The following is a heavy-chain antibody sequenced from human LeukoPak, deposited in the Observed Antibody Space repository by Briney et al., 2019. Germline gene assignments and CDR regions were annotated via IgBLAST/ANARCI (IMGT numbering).Heavy chain of an antibody. V-gene: IGHV5-51*01. J-gene: IGHJ4*02. CDR3: ARLLAAPYYINF. CDR1: GYSFTSYW. CDR2: IYPGDSDT. Sequence: KPGESLKISCKGSGYSFTSYWIGWVRQMPGKGLEWMGIIYPGDSDTRYSPSFQGQVSISVDTSIDTAYLQWSSVEASDTAMYYCARLLAAPYYINFWGQGTLVTVSS. D-gene: IGHD6-25*01.